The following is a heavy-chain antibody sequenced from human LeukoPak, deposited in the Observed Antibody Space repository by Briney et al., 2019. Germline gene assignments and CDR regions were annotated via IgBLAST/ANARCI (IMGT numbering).Heavy chain of an antibody. D-gene: IGHD3-16*01. CDR2: FDPGDGET. CDR3: ATTTFGGVIFHS. V-gene: IGHV1-24*01. J-gene: IGHJ5*01. Sequence: GASVKVSCKVSGYSLTELSMHWVRQAPGKGLEWMGGFDPGDGETISAQRFQDRITITDDTSPDTAYIELSSLGSEDTAIYYCATTTFGGVIFHSWGQGTLVTVSS. CDR1: GYSLTELS.